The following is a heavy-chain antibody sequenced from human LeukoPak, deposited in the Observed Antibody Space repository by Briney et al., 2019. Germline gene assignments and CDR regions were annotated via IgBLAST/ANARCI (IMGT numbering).Heavy chain of an antibody. D-gene: IGHD3-22*01. Sequence: SSETLSLTCAVYGGSFSGYYWSWIRQPPGKGLEWIGEINHSGSTNYNPSLKSRVTISVDTSKNQFSLKLSSVTAADTAVYYCASLYYDSGGYSRDYWGQGTLVTVSS. J-gene: IGHJ4*02. CDR3: ASLYYDSGGYSRDY. V-gene: IGHV4-34*01. CDR2: INHSGST. CDR1: GGSFSGYY.